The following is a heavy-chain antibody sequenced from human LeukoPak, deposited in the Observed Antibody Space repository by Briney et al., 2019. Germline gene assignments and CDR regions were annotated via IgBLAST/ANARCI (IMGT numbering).Heavy chain of an antibody. CDR1: GGSISSSSYC. Sequence: PSETLSLTCSVSGGSISSSSYCWGWIRQPPGKELEWIGSINYSGRTDYNPSLKSRVTISIDTSKNQFSLKQRSVTAADTAVYYCARREDTSWYYFDFWGQGTQVTVSS. V-gene: IGHV4-39*01. CDR3: ARREDTSWYYFDF. J-gene: IGHJ4*02. CDR2: INYSGRT. D-gene: IGHD2-2*01.